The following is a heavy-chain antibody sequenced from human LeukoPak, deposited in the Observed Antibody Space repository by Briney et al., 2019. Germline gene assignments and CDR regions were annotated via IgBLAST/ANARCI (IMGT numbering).Heavy chain of an antibody. Sequence: GGSLRLSCVGSGLTVSGSYMYWVRQAPGKGLEWVSVIHSGGTTAFADSVKGRFTISRDHSKNTLYLQMNSLRAEDTAVYYCATAPRGVYGVMALDFWGQGTLVTVSS. CDR2: IHSGGTT. V-gene: IGHV3-53*01. CDR1: GLTVSGSY. CDR3: ATAPRGVYGVMALDF. D-gene: IGHD3-10*01. J-gene: IGHJ4*02.